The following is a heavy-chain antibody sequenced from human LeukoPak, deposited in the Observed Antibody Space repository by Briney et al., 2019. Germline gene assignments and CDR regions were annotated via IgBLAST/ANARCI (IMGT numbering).Heavy chain of an antibody. CDR1: GFTFSSYA. J-gene: IGHJ4*02. V-gene: IGHV3-23*01. CDR2: ISSKADRT. D-gene: IGHD3-16*01. Sequence: GGSLRLSCAASGFTFSSYAMSWVRQAPGKGLEWVSAISSKADRTYYVDSVKGRFTISRDTSQITVYLQMNSLRAEDTAVYYCAKESPYAGGGTGRAYYFDSWGQGTLVTV. CDR3: AKESPYAGGGTGRAYYFDS.